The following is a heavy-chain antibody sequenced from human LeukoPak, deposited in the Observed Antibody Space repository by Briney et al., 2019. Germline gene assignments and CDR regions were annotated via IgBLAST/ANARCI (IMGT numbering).Heavy chain of an antibody. D-gene: IGHD2-15*01. J-gene: IGHJ6*02. CDR3: TRESPIVVVVAATPSFTYYYGMDV. V-gene: IGHV1-69*13. CDR2: IIPIFGTA. CDR1: GGTFSSYA. Sequence: SVKVSCKASGGTFSSYAISWVRQAPGQGLEWMGGIIPIFGTANYAQKFQGRVTITADESTSTAYMELSSLKTEDTAVYYCTRESPIVVVVAATPSFTYYYGMDVWGQGTTVTVSS.